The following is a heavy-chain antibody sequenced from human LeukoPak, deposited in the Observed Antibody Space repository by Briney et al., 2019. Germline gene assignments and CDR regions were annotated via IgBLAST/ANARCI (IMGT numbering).Heavy chain of an antibody. CDR3: AREEVTTVTTLSRIGYFDY. J-gene: IGHJ4*02. V-gene: IGHV1-2*02. CDR2: INPNSGGT. Sequence: ASVKVSCKASGYTFTGYYMHWVRQAPGQGLEWMGWINPNSGGTNYAQKFQGRVTMTRDTSISTAYMELSRLRSDDTAVYYCAREEVTTVTTLSRIGYFDYWGQGTLVTVSS. D-gene: IGHD4-11*01. CDR1: GYTFTGYY.